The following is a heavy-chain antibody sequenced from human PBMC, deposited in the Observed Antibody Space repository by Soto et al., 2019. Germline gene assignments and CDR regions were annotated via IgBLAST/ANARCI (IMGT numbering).Heavy chain of an antibody. D-gene: IGHD3-10*01. CDR2: IYPGDSDT. V-gene: IGHV5-51*01. J-gene: IGHJ6*02. Sequence: GESLKISCKGSGYSFTSYWIGWVRQMPGKGLEWMGIIYPGDSDTRYSPSFQGQVTISADKSISTAYLQWSSLKASDTAMYYCARHDYGSGSYYYYYYGMDVWGQGTTVTVYS. CDR1: GYSFTSYW. CDR3: ARHDYGSGSYYYYYYGMDV.